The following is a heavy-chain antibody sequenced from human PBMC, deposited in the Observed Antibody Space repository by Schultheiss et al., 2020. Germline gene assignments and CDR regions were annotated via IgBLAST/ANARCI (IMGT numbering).Heavy chain of an antibody. Sequence: WGSLRLSCAASGFTFSSYGMHWVRQAPGKGLEWVSGISWNSGSIGYADSVKGRFTISRDNAKNSLYLQMNSLRAEDTAVYYCARDSSGYYGLFDYWGQGTLVTVSS. CDR1: GFTFSSYG. D-gene: IGHD3-22*01. CDR2: ISWNSGSI. CDR3: ARDSSGYYGLFDY. V-gene: IGHV3-48*04. J-gene: IGHJ4*02.